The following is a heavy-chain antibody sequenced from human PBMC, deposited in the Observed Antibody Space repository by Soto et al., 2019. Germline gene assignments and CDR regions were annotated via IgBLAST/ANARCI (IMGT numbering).Heavy chain of an antibody. CDR1: GGSISSGGYS. Sequence: SETLSLTCAVSGGSISSGGYSWSWIRQPPGKGLEWIGYIYHSGSTYYNPSLKSRVTISVDTSKNQFSLKLTSVAAADTAVYYCASAFGGWPPDSWGQGTLVTVSS. D-gene: IGHD6-19*01. J-gene: IGHJ4*02. CDR2: IYHSGST. CDR3: ASAFGGWPPDS. V-gene: IGHV4-30-2*02.